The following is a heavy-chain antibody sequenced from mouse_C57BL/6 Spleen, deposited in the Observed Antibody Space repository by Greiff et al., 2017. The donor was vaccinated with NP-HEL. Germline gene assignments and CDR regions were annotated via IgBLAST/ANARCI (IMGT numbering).Heavy chain of an antibody. CDR2: IYPGDGDT. CDR1: GYAFSSYW. Sequence: LQQPGASVKISCKASGYAFSSYWMNWVKQRPGKGLEWIGQIYPGDGDTNYNGKFKGKATLTADKSSSTAYMQLSSLTSEDSAVYFCARGDYDKAYWGQGTLVTVSA. J-gene: IGHJ3*01. D-gene: IGHD2-4*01. V-gene: IGHV1-80*01. CDR3: ARGDYDKAY.